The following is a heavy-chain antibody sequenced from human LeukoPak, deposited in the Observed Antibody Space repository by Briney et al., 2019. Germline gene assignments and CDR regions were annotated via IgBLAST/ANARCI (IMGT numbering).Heavy chain of an antibody. CDR2: ISYDGSNK. CDR3: ARGVDNWGSRYFDY. J-gene: IGHJ4*02. D-gene: IGHD7-27*01. CDR1: GFTFSSYG. V-gene: IGHV3-30*03. Sequence: PGGSLRLSCAASGFTFSSYGMHWVRQAPGEGLEWVAVISYDGSNKYYADSVKGRFTISRDNSKNTLYLQMNSLRAEDTAVYYCARGVDNWGSRYFDYWGQGTLVTVSS.